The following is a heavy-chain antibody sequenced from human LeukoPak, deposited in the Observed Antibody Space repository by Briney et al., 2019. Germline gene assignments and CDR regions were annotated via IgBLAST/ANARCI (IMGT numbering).Heavy chain of an antibody. J-gene: IGHJ3*02. Sequence: PGGSLRLSCAASGLTVRNDYLTWVRQAPGKGLEWVANIKYDGSEKYNVDSVKGRFTISRDNAKNSLYLQMNSLRAEDTALYYCGRIRGDRHSSGWSDSFDIWGQGTMVTVSS. CDR3: GRIRGDRHSSGWSDSFDI. CDR1: GLTVRNDY. CDR2: IKYDGSEK. V-gene: IGHV3-7*03. D-gene: IGHD6-19*01.